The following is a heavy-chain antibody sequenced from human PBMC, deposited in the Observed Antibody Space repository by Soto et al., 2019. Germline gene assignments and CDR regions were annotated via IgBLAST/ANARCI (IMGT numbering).Heavy chain of an antibody. Sequence: QLQLQESGPGLVKPSETLSLTCTVSGGSISSSSYYWGWIRQPPGKGLEWIGSIYYSGSTYYNPSLKSRVTISVDTSKNQFSLKLSSVTAADTAVYYCARLISWGSGRYNDFDYWGQGTLVTVSS. D-gene: IGHD1-26*01. CDR2: IYYSGST. J-gene: IGHJ4*02. CDR1: GGSISSSSYY. V-gene: IGHV4-39*01. CDR3: ARLISWGSGRYNDFDY.